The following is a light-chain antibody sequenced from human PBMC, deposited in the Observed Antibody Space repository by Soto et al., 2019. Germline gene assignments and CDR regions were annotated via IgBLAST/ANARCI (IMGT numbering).Light chain of an antibody. CDR2: GAS. Sequence: EIAFTQHPRTLCLSPRERATLSCRASQSVSSSYLASYQQKPVQALRLLIYGASSSATRIPDRFSGSGSGTDFTLTISRLEPEDFAVYYCHQCGSSPITFGQGTRLVI. CDR3: HQCGSSPIT. CDR1: QSVSSSY. V-gene: IGKV3-20*01. J-gene: IGKJ5*01.